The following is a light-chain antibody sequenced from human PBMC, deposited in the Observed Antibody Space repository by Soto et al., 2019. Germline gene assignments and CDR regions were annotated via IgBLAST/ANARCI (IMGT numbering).Light chain of an antibody. V-gene: IGLV2-14*03. CDR1: SRDIGAYDY. Sequence: QSALAQPASVSGSTGPSIAISCTGTSRDIGAYDYVSWYQQFPDKPPKLILYEVSNRPSGDSDLFSGSKSINTATLTISRRQAEDETNYYCISYTSSSTRVCETGTKVPVL. J-gene: IGLJ1*01. CDR2: EVS. CDR3: ISYTSSSTRV.